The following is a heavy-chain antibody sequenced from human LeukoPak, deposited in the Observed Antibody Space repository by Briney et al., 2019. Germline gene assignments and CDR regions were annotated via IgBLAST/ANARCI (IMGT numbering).Heavy chain of an antibody. CDR3: ARVITAARDHQDYYFDY. CDR1: GGSISSSSYY. J-gene: IGHJ4*02. V-gene: IGHV4-39*07. D-gene: IGHD6-6*01. Sequence: KPSETLSLTCTVSGGSISSSSYYWGWIRQPPGKGLEWIGSIYYSGSTYYNPSLKSRVTISVGTSKNQFSLRLSSVTAADTAVYYCARVITAARDHQDYYFDYWGQGTLVTVSS. CDR2: IYYSGST.